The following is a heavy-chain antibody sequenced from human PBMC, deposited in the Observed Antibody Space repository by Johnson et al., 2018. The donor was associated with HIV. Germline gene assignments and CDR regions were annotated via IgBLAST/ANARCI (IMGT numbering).Heavy chain of an antibody. V-gene: IGHV3-7*01. CDR2: IKQDGSEK. Sequence: MQLVESGGGLVQPGGSLRLSCAASGFTFITYWMSWVRQAPGKGLEWVANIKQDGSEKYYEGSVKGRFTISRDNAKNSLYLQMNSLRAEDTAVYYCAKGMWGHDAFDIWGQGTMVTVSS. CDR1: GFTFITYW. CDR3: AKGMWGHDAFDI. J-gene: IGHJ3*02. D-gene: IGHD1-26*01.